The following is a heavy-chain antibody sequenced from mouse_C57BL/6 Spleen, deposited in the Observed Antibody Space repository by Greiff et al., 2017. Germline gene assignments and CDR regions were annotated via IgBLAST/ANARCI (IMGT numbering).Heavy chain of an antibody. CDR2: IYPGDGDT. CDR1: GYAFSSYW. J-gene: IGHJ4*01. CDR3: ARSVPALCYAMDY. Sequence: QVQLQQSGAELVKPGASVKISCKASGYAFSSYWMNWVKQRPGKGLEWIGQIYPGDGDTNYNGKFKGKATLTADKSSSTAYMQLSSLTSEDSAVYFCARSVPALCYAMDYWGQGTSVTVSS. V-gene: IGHV1-80*01.